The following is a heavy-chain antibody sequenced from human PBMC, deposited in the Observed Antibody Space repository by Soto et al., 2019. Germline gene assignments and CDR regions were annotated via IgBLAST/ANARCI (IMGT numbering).Heavy chain of an antibody. J-gene: IGHJ6*02. CDR3: AREVGTFYYHYGMDV. D-gene: IGHD1-1*01. V-gene: IGHV3-30-3*01. Sequence: QVQVVESGGGVVQPGRSLRLSCAASGFTFSSYNMNWVRQAPGKGLEWVTVISFDGSNTYDADSVKGRFTISRDNSKNTLYLQMNSLRAEDTAVYYCAREVGTFYYHYGMDVWGQGTTVTVSS. CDR1: GFTFSSYN. CDR2: ISFDGSNT.